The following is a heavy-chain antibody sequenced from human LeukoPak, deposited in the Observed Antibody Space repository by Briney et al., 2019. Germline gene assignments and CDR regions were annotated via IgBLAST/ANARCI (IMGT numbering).Heavy chain of an antibody. J-gene: IGHJ3*02. Sequence: SQTLSLTCTVSGGSISSGGYYWSWIRQPAGKGLEWIGYIYHSGSTYYNPSLKSRVTISVDRSKNQFSLKLSSVTAADTAVYYCARHQWVPAFDIWGQGTMVTVSS. D-gene: IGHD1-26*01. CDR3: ARHQWVPAFDI. V-gene: IGHV4-30-2*01. CDR2: IYHSGST. CDR1: GGSISSGGYY.